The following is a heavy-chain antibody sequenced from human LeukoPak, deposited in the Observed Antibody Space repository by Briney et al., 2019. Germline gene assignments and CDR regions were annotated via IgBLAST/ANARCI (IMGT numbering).Heavy chain of an antibody. V-gene: IGHV1-8*01. CDR1: GYTFTSYD. J-gene: IGHJ6*03. CDR3: ARGPYDFWSGYSYYYYYYMDV. Sequence: ASVKVSCKASGYTFTSYDINWVRQATGQGREWMGWMNPNSGNTGYAQKFQGRVTMTRNTSISTAYMELSSLRSEDTAVYYCARGPYDFWSGYSYYYYYYMDVWGKGTTVTVSS. CDR2: MNPNSGNT. D-gene: IGHD3-3*01.